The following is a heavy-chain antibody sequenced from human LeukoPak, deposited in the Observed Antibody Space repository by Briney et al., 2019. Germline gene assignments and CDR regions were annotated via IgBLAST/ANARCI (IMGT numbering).Heavy chain of an antibody. CDR2: INPSGGFT. Sequence: ASVKVSCKASGYSFSTHWMHWVRQAPGQGLEWMGIINPSGGFTSYAQKLQGRVTVTRDMSTSTVYMELSNLRSEDTAVYYCATGRSSRITIFVPFEYWGQGTLVTVSS. J-gene: IGHJ4*02. D-gene: IGHD3-3*01. CDR1: GYSFSTHW. V-gene: IGHV1-46*01. CDR3: ATGRSSRITIFVPFEY.